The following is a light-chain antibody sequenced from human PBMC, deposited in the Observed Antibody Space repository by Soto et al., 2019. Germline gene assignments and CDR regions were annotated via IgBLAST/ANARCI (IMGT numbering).Light chain of an antibody. CDR2: DAS. Sequence: EIVLTQSPGTLSLSPGERATLSCRASQNVSSSYLAWYQQRPGQAPRLLIYDASNRATGIPDRFSGSGSGTDFTLTISRLEPEDFAVYYCQQYGGSAKPFGQGTKLEIK. CDR1: QNVSSSY. V-gene: IGKV3-20*01. J-gene: IGKJ2*01. CDR3: QQYGGSAKP.